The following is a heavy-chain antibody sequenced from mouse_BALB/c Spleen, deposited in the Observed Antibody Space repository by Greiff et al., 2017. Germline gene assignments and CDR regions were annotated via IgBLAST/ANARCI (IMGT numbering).Heavy chain of an antibody. J-gene: IGHJ4*01. CDR1: GFAFSSYD. V-gene: IGHV5-12-1*01. CDR3: ARGGLFYYAMDY. D-gene: IGHD1-1*01. Sequence: DVKLVESGGGLVKPGGSLKLSCAASGFAFSSYDMSWVRQTPEKRLEWVAYISSGGGSTYYPDTVKGRFTISRDNAKNTLYLQMSSLKSEDTAMYYCARGGLFYYAMDYWGQGTSVTVSS. CDR2: ISSGGGST.